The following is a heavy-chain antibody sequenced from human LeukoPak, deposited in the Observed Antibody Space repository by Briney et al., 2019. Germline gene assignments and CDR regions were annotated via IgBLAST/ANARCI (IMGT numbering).Heavy chain of an antibody. CDR1: GGSISSSSYY. CDR3: AREGVDDYGDYYSYYYYMDV. Sequence: SETLSLTCTVSGGSISSSSYYWGWIRQPPGKGLEWIGSIYYSGSTYYNPSLKSRVTISVDTSKNQFSLKLSSVTAADTAVYHCAREGVDDYGDYYSYYYYMDVWGKGTTVTISS. J-gene: IGHJ6*03. V-gene: IGHV4-39*02. CDR2: IYYSGST. D-gene: IGHD4-17*01.